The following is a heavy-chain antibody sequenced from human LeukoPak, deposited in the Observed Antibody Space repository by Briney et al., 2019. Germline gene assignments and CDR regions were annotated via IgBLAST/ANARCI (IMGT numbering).Heavy chain of an antibody. CDR1: GFTFSDYY. CDR3: ARRYYDYVWGSYRNPTYYFDY. D-gene: IGHD3-16*02. J-gene: IGHJ4*02. V-gene: IGHV3-11*04. CDR2: ISSSGSTI. Sequence: GGSLRLSCAASGFTFSDYYMSWIRQAPGKGLEWVSYISSSGSTIYYADSVKGRFTISRDNAKNSLYLQMNSLRAEDTAVYYCARRYYDYVWGSYRNPTYYFDYWGQGTLVTVSS.